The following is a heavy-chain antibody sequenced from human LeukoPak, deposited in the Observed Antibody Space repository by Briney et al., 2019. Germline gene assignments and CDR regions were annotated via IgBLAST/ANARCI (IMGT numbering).Heavy chain of an antibody. CDR1: GGSISSSNW. Sequence: SGTLSLTCAVSGGSISSSNWWSWVRPPPGKGLEWIGEIYHGGSTNYNPSLKSRVTISVDKSKNQFSLKLSSVTAADTAVYYCARALLGGFYGMDVWGQGTTVTVSS. V-gene: IGHV4-4*02. J-gene: IGHJ6*02. CDR3: ARALLGGFYGMDV. CDR2: IYHGGST. D-gene: IGHD2-15*01.